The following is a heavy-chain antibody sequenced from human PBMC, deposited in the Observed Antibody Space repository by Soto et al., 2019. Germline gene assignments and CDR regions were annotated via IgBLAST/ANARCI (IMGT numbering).Heavy chain of an antibody. Sequence: QVQLVQSGAEVKKPGSSVKVSCKASGGTFSSYAISWVRQAPGQGLEWMGGIIPIFGTANYAQKFQGRVTSTGDESTSTACMELRSLRSEDTAVYYCGRAPFFDGRFVYFDYWGQGTLVTVSS. CDR1: GGTFSSYA. D-gene: IGHD3-3*01. CDR2: IIPIFGTA. J-gene: IGHJ4*02. V-gene: IGHV1-69*12. CDR3: GRAPFFDGRFVYFDY.